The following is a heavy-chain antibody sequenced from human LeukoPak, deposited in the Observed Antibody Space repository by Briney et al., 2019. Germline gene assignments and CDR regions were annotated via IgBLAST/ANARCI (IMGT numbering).Heavy chain of an antibody. D-gene: IGHD3-22*01. CDR2: IWYDGSNI. V-gene: IGHV3-33*01. CDR1: GFTFSSYG. CDR3: ARARNDYDSSGFSTLDY. Sequence: PGGSLRLSCAASGFTFSSYGMHWVRQAPGKGLDWVAVIWYDGSNIYHGDSVKGRFTVSRDNSKNTLYLQMNSLRAKDTAVYYCARARNDYDSSGFSTLDYWGQGTLVTVSS. J-gene: IGHJ4*02.